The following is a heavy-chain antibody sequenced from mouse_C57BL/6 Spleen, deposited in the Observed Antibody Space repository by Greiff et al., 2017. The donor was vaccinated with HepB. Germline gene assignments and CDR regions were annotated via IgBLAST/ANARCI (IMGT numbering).Heavy chain of an antibody. V-gene: IGHV1-15*01. D-gene: IGHD3-3*01. J-gene: IGHJ4*01. Sequence: VQLVESGAELVRPGASVTLSCKASGYTFTDYEMHWVKQTPVHGLEWIGAIDPETGGTAYNQKFKGKAILTADKSSSTAYMELRSLTSEDSAVYYCTRGLYYYAMDYWGQGTSVTVSS. CDR3: TRGLYYYAMDY. CDR1: GYTFTDYE. CDR2: IDPETGGT.